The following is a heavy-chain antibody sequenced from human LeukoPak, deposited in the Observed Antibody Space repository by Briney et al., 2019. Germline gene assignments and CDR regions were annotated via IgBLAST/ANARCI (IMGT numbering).Heavy chain of an antibody. CDR3: AREYSSSPRYYYYGMDV. CDR1: GFTFSSYE. Sequence: PGGSLRLSCAASGFTFSSYEMNWVRQAPGKGLEWVSYISSSGSTIYYADSVKGRFTISRDNAKNSLCLQMNSLRAEDTAVYYCAREYSSSPRYYYYGMDVWGQGTTVTVSS. CDR2: ISSSGSTI. J-gene: IGHJ6*02. D-gene: IGHD6-6*01. V-gene: IGHV3-48*03.